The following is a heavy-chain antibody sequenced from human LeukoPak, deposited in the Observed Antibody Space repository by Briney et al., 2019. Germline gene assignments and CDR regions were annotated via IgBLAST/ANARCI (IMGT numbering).Heavy chain of an antibody. D-gene: IGHD3-22*01. CDR3: ARRLKTVVAEFYFDY. CDR1: GVSISNSRSF. J-gene: IGHJ4*02. CDR2: IFSGGNT. V-gene: IGHV4-39*01. Sequence: SETLSLTCTVSGVSISNSRSFWGWIRQPPGKGLEWIVSIFSGGNTYYNPSLSSRVSISIDMSKNQFSLKLTAVTAADTAVYYCARRLKTVVAEFYFDYWGQGTLVTVSS.